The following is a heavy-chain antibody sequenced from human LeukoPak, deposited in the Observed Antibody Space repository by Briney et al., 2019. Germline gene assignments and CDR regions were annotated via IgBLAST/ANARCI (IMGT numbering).Heavy chain of an antibody. Sequence: SETLSLTCAVYGGSFSGYYWSWIRQPPGKGLEWIGEINHSGSTNYNPSLKSRVTISVDTSKNQFSLKLSSVTAADTAVYYCARGTALVGATRCMDAWGQGTTVTVSS. D-gene: IGHD1-26*01. V-gene: IGHV4-34*01. CDR2: INHSGST. CDR3: ARGTALVGATRCMDA. J-gene: IGHJ6*02. CDR1: GGSFSGYY.